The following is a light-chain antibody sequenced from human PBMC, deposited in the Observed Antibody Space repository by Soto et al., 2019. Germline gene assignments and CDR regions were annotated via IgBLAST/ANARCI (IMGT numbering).Light chain of an antibody. V-gene: IGKV3-20*01. Sequence: EIVLTQSPGTLSLSPGERATLSCMASQSVSSSYLAWYQQKPGQAPRLLIYGASSRATGIPDRFSSSGSGTDFTLTISSLQPEDFATYYCQQSHSTPITFGQGTRLEIK. CDR3: QQSHSTPIT. CDR2: GAS. J-gene: IGKJ5*01. CDR1: QSVSSSY.